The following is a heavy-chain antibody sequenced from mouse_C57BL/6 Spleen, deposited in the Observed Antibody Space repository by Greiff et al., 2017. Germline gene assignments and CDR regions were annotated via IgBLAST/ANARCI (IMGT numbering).Heavy chain of an antibody. CDR1: GFTFSDYG. CDR3: ARGRITTVVAEDYYAMDY. J-gene: IGHJ4*01. V-gene: IGHV5-17*01. D-gene: IGHD1-1*01. CDR2: ISSGSSTI. Sequence: EVQGVESGGGLVKPGGSLKLSCAASGFTFSDYGMHWVRQAPEKGLEWVAYISSGSSTIYYADTVKGRFTISRDNAKNTLFLQMTSLRSEDTAMYYCARGRITTVVAEDYYAMDYWGQGTSVTVSS.